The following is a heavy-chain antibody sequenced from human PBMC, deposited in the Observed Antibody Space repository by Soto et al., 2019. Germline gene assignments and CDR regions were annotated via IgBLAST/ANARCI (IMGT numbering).Heavy chain of an antibody. V-gene: IGHV4-31*03. J-gene: IGHJ5*02. CDR2: IYVTGAV. CDR3: ARLRIATNNYKWFDP. CDR1: CAALNSGNYY. Sequence: SETLSLTCSVSCAALNSGNYYWSWIRQVPGRGLEWIGHIYVTGAVDYNPSLRDRITISQDTSERQFSLNLRLVTAADTAVYYCARLRIATNNYKWFDPWGQGTLVTVSS. D-gene: IGHD2-21*01.